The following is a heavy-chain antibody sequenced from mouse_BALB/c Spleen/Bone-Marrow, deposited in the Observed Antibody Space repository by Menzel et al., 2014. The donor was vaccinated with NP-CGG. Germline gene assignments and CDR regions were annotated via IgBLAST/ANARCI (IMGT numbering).Heavy chain of an antibody. Sequence: EVKLVEPGGGLVQPGGSLRLSCATSGVTFTDYYMSWVRQPPGKALEWLGFIRNKANGYTTEYSASVKGRFTISRDNTESILYLQLNHLRTEKSETYDCERGFTTASYWYFDVWGEGTTVTVSS. V-gene: IGHV7-3*02. J-gene: IGHJ1*01. D-gene: IGHD1-2*01. CDR3: ERGFTTASYWYFDV. CDR1: GVTFTDYY. CDR2: IRNKANGYTT.